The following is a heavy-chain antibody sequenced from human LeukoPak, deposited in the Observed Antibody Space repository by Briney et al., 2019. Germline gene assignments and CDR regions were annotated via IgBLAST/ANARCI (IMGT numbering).Heavy chain of an antibody. CDR3: AGGGVYDLLNY. V-gene: IGHV1-24*01. D-gene: IGHD5/OR15-5a*01. Sequence: ASVKVSCKVSGDSLTELSMHGVRQAPGKGLDWMGGLDPEDREIIYAQKFQGRVTMTEDTSTDTVYMELSSLRSEDTAVYYCAGGGVYDLLNYWGQGTLVTVSS. CDR2: LDPEDREI. J-gene: IGHJ4*02. CDR1: GDSLTELS.